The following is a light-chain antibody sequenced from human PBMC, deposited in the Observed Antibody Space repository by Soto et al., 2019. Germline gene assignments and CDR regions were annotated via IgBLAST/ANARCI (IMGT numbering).Light chain of an antibody. CDR1: SGDVGGYQY. CDR3: SSYTSANTFEVV. Sequence: QSALTQPASVSGSPGQSITISCTGASGDVGGYQYVSWYQHHPGKVPKLMIYDVSHRPSGVSSRFSGSKSGNMASLTISGLQADDEADYYCSSYTSANTFEVVFGGGTKLTVL. CDR2: DVS. V-gene: IGLV2-14*03. J-gene: IGLJ2*01.